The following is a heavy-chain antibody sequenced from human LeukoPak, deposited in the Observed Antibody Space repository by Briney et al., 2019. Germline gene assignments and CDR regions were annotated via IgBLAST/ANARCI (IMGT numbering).Heavy chain of an antibody. CDR1: GYTFASYY. J-gene: IGHJ4*02. Sequence: ASVKVSWKASGYTFASYYMHWVRQAPGQGLEWMGIINSSGGSTSYAQKFQGRVTMTRDTSTSTVYMELSSLRSEDTAVYYCARSGRELEPHFDYWGQGTLVTVSS. D-gene: IGHD1-1*01. CDR2: INSSGGST. V-gene: IGHV1-46*01. CDR3: ARSGRELEPHFDY.